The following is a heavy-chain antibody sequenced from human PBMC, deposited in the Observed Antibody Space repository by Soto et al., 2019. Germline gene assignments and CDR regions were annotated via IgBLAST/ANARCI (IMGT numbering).Heavy chain of an antibody. CDR3: ALRAAAGSAGNYYYYGMDF. CDR1: GGSISSGDYY. CDR2: IYYSGST. V-gene: IGHV4-30-4*01. D-gene: IGHD6-13*01. J-gene: IGHJ6*02. Sequence: SETLALTCTVSGGSISSGDYYWSWIRQPPGKGLEWIGYIYYSGSTYYNPSLKSRVTISVDTSKNQFSLKLSSVTAADTAVYYCALRAAAGSAGNYYYYGMDFWGQGTTVTVSS.